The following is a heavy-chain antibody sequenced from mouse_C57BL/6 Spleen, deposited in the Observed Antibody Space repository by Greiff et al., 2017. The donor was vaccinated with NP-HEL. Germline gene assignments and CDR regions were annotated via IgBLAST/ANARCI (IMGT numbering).Heavy chain of an antibody. J-gene: IGHJ2*01. V-gene: IGHV1-52*01. CDR2: IDPSDSET. D-gene: IGHD1-1*01. CDR1: GYTFTSYW. Sequence: QVQLKQPGAELVRPGSSVKLSCKASGYTFTSYWMHWVKQRPIQGLEWIGNIDPSDSETHYNQKFKDKATLTVDKSSSTAYMQLSSLTSEDSAVYYCARVTTVVAPYYFDYWGQGTTLTVSS. CDR3: ARVTTVVAPYYFDY.